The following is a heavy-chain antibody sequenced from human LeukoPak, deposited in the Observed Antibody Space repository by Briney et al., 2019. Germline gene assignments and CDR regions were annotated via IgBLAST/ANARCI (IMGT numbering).Heavy chain of an antibody. CDR3: ARGRYYDSNPMDV. Sequence: ASVRVSCMASGGTFSSYTISWVRQAPGQGLEWMGRIIPILGIANYAQKLQGRVTITADKSTSTAYMELSSLRSEDTAVYYCARGRYYDSNPMDVWGQGTTVTVSS. CDR2: IIPILGIA. D-gene: IGHD3-22*01. CDR1: GGTFSSYT. J-gene: IGHJ6*02. V-gene: IGHV1-69*02.